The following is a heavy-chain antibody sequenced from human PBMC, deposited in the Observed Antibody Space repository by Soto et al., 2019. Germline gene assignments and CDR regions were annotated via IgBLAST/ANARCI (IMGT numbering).Heavy chain of an antibody. D-gene: IGHD4-17*01. CDR2: ISGSGGST. V-gene: IGHV3-23*01. Sequence: EVQLLESGGGLVQPGGSLRLSCAASGFTFSSYAMSWVRQAPGKGLEWVSAISGSGGSTYYADSVKGRFTISRDNSKNTLYLQMNSLRAEDTAVYSCAKDLSRYGDYERGYWGQGTLVTVSS. CDR1: GFTFSSYA. CDR3: AKDLSRYGDYERGY. J-gene: IGHJ4*02.